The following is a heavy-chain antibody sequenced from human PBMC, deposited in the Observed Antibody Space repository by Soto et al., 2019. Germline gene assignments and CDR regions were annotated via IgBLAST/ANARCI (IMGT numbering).Heavy chain of an antibody. CDR3: ARLYSSAWYGPGRY. V-gene: IGHV3-20*04. D-gene: IGHD6-19*01. CDR2: INWNGGST. CDR1: GFTFDDYG. Sequence: GGSLRLSCAASGFTFDDYGMSWVRQAPGKGLGWVSGINWNGGSTGYADSVKGRFTISRDNAKNSLYLQMNSLRAEDTALYYCARLYSSAWYGPGRYWGQGTLVTVSS. J-gene: IGHJ4*02.